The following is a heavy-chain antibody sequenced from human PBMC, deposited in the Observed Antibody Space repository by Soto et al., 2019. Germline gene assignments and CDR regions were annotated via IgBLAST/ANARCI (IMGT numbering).Heavy chain of an antibody. Sequence: EVQLLESGGILVHPGGSLRLSCAASGFTFSSYAMTWVRQAPGKGLEWVSAISGRGDSTYYADSVKGRFTISRDQSKNTLYLQMHSLRAEDTAVYFCAKERDNGVDRYYFDDWGQGTLVTVSS. CDR2: ISGRGDST. J-gene: IGHJ4*02. D-gene: IGHD2-8*01. CDR1: GFTFSSYA. V-gene: IGHV3-23*01. CDR3: AKERDNGVDRYYFDD.